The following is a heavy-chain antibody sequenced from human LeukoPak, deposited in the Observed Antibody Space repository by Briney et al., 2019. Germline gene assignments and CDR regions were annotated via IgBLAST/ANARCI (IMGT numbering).Heavy chain of an antibody. CDR1: GYTLTELS. CDR3: ARDIIFRVPAATFDP. V-gene: IGHV1-2*02. J-gene: IGHJ5*02. D-gene: IGHD2-2*01. CDR2: INPNSGGT. Sequence: GASVKVSCKVSGYTLTELSMHWVRQAPGQGLEWMGWINPNSGGTNYAQKFQGRVTMTRDTSISTAYMELSRLRSDDTAVYYCARDIIFRVPAATFDPWGQGTLVTVSS.